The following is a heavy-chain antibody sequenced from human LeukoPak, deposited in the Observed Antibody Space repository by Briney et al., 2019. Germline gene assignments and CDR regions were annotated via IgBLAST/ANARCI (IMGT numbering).Heavy chain of an antibody. Sequence: SETLSLTCAVYGGSFSGYSWSWIRQPPGKGLEWIGEINHRGSNKYNPSLKSRVTISVDTSKTQFSLKLRSVTAADTAVYYCARGDSSIAARPLDYWGQGTLVTVSS. J-gene: IGHJ4*02. D-gene: IGHD6-6*01. CDR2: INHRGSN. CDR1: GGSFSGYS. CDR3: ARGDSSIAARPLDY. V-gene: IGHV4-34*01.